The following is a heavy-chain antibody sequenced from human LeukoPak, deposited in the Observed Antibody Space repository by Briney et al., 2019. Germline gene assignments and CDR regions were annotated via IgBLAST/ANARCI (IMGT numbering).Heavy chain of an antibody. J-gene: IGHJ4*02. D-gene: IGHD1-26*01. CDR3: TKFSLRGTYSFDH. CDR1: GFTFNNNG. CDR2: ISASGGST. V-gene: IGHV3-23*01. Sequence: GGSLRLSCAASGFTFNNNGMSWVRQAPGKGLEWVSVISASGGSTYYADSVKGRFTISRDNSKNILYLQINSLRVEDTAVYFCTKFSLRGTYSFDHWGQGTLVTVSS.